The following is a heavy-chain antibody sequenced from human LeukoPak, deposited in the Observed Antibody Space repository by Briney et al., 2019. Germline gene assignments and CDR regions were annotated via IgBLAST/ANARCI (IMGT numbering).Heavy chain of an antibody. CDR3: ATDLRRIAAAGSRINWFDP. CDR2: FDPEDGET. Sequence: ASVKVSCKVSGYTLTKLSMHWVRQAPGKGLEWMGGFDPEDGETIYAQKFQGRVTMTEDTSTYTAYMELSSLRSEDTAVYYCATDLRRIAAAGSRINWFDPWGQGTLVTVSS. D-gene: IGHD6-13*01. J-gene: IGHJ5*02. V-gene: IGHV1-24*01. CDR1: GYTLTKLS.